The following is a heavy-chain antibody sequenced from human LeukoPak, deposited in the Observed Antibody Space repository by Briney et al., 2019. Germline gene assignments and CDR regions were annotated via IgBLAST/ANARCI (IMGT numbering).Heavy chain of an antibody. CDR1: GGSITSSSYY. CDR3: ASPTAGDDGGYFQH. J-gene: IGHJ1*01. CDR2: IYYSGST. Sequence: PSETLSLTCTVSGGSITSSSYYWGWIRQPPRKGLEWIGSIYYSGSTYYNPSLKSRVTISVDTSKNQFSLKLSSVNAADTAVYYCASPTAGDDGGYFQHWGQGTLVTVSS. D-gene: IGHD6-25*01. V-gene: IGHV4-39*01.